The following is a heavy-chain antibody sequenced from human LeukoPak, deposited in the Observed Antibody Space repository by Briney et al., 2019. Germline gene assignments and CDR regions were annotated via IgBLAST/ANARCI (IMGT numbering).Heavy chain of an antibody. CDR3: ARGPYSSSWYSLRYYYYYMDV. J-gene: IGHJ6*03. D-gene: IGHD6-13*01. CDR1: GYTFTSYD. Sequence: ASVKVSCKASGYTFTSYDINWVRQATGQGLEWMGWMNPNSGNTVYAQKFQGRVTMSRNTSISTAYMELSSLRSEDTAVYYCARGPYSSSWYSLRYYYYYMDVWGKGTTVTVSS. V-gene: IGHV1-8*01. CDR2: MNPNSGNT.